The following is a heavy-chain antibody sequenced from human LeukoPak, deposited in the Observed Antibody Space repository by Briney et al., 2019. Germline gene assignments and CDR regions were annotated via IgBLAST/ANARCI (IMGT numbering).Heavy chain of an antibody. V-gene: IGHV3-33*01. J-gene: IGHJ4*02. CDR1: GFTFSSYG. CDR3: ARESTMVRGVPIDY. D-gene: IGHD3-10*01. Sequence: GGSLRLSCAASGFTFSSYGMHWVRQAPGKGLEWVAVIWYDGSNKYYADPVKGRFTISRDNSKNTLYLQMNSLRAEDTAVYYCARESTMVRGVPIDYWGQGTLVTVSS. CDR2: IWYDGSNK.